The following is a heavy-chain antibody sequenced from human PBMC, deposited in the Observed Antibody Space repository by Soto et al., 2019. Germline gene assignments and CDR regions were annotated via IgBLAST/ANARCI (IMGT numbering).Heavy chain of an antibody. CDR2: IYSGGST. Sequence: XVSLRLSCAGSGFIVSSYYMSWVRQAPGKGLEWISVIYSGGSTYYADSVKGRSTISRDNSENTLYLQLNSLRAEDTAVYYCAKSGGNGWFADAFDVWGQGTMVTVSS. V-gene: IGHV3-53*01. J-gene: IGHJ3*01. CDR1: GFIVSSYY. D-gene: IGHD6-19*01. CDR3: AKSGGNGWFADAFDV.